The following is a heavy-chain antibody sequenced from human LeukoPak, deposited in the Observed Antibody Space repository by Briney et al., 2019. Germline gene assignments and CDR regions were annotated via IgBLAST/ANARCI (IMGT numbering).Heavy chain of an antibody. D-gene: IGHD6-13*01. CDR3: ARGASIAAAEYYFDY. V-gene: IGHV4-4*07. CDR1: GGSISSYY. Sequence: SETLTFTCTVSGGSISSYYWSWIRQPAGKGLEWIGRIYTSGSTNYNPSLKSRVTMSVDTSKNQFSLKLSSVTAADTAVYYCARGASIAAAEYYFDYWGQGTLVTVSS. J-gene: IGHJ4*02. CDR2: IYTSGST.